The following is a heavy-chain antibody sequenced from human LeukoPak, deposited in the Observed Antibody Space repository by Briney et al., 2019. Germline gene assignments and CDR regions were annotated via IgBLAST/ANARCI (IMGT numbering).Heavy chain of an antibody. Sequence: PGGSLRLSCAASGFTFSSYAMSWVRQAPGKGLEWVSAISGSGGSTYYADSVKGRFTISRDNSKNTLYLQMNSLRAEDTAVYYCEKGSVYRVGATIFDYWGQGTLVTVSS. V-gene: IGHV3-23*01. CDR2: ISGSGGST. CDR1: GFTFSSYA. CDR3: EKGSVYRVGATIFDY. J-gene: IGHJ4*02. D-gene: IGHD1-26*01.